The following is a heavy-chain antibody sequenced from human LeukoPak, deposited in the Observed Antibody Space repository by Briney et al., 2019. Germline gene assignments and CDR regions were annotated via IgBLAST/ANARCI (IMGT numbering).Heavy chain of an antibody. CDR1: GFTVSNNY. CDR3: AKAAGIGYDFWSGLNWFDP. Sequence: GGSLRLSCAASGFTVSNNYMIWIRQAPGKGPEWVSLIYSEGTTSYADSVKGRFTISRDNSKNTLYLQMNSLRAEDTAVYYCAKAAGIGYDFWSGLNWFDPWGQGTLVTVSS. V-gene: IGHV3-53*01. CDR2: IYSEGTT. D-gene: IGHD3-3*01. J-gene: IGHJ5*02.